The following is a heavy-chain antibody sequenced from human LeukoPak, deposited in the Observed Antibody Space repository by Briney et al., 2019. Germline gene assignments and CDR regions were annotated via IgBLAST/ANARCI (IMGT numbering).Heavy chain of an antibody. CDR2: INHTGST. CDR3: ARGSQRGGAVAYNWFDP. Sequence: SETLSRTCAVYGGSFSGYYWSWIRQPPGKGLEWIGEINHTGSTNYNPSLKSRVTISVDTSKNQFSLKLNSMTAADTAVYYCARGSQRGGAVAYNWFDPWGQGTLVTVSS. V-gene: IGHV4-34*01. J-gene: IGHJ5*02. CDR1: GGSFSGYY. D-gene: IGHD6-19*01.